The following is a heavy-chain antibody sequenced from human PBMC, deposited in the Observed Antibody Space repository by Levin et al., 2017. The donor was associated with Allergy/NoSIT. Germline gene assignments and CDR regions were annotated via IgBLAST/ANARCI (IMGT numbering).Heavy chain of an antibody. V-gene: IGHV1-2*02. CDR1: GYTFTGYY. CDR2: INPNSGGT. Sequence: GESLKISCKASGYTFTGYYMHWVRQAPGQGLEWMGWINPNSGGTNYAQKFQGRVTMTRDTSISTAYMELSRLRSDDTAVYYCARDSPHQPSTIFGVVTTYDNWFDPWGQGTLVTVSS. J-gene: IGHJ5*02. CDR3: ARDSPHQPSTIFGVVTTYDNWFDP. D-gene: IGHD3-3*01.